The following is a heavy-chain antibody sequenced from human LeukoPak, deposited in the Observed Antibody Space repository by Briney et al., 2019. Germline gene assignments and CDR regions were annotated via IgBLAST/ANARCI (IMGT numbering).Heavy chain of an antibody. CDR2: IYHSGST. V-gene: IGHV4-30-2*01. CDR3: ARVSSPLYGDIPGWVQH. J-gene: IGHJ1*01. D-gene: IGHD4-17*01. Sequence: PSETLSLTCTVSGGSISSGGYYWSWIRQPPGKGLEWIGYIYHSGSTYYNPSLKSRVTISVDRSKNQFSLKLSSVTAADTAVYYCARVSSPLYGDIPGWVQHWGQGTLVTVSS. CDR1: GGSISSGGYY.